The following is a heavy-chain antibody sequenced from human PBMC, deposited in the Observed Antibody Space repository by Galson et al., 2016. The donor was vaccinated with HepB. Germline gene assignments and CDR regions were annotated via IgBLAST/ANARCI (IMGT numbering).Heavy chain of an antibody. CDR3: ARSFDSGPFDL. D-gene: IGHD1-26*01. V-gene: IGHV2-70*04. J-gene: IGHJ4*02. CDR2: IDWDGDK. Sequence: PALVKPTQTLKLTCSFSGFSLKTTGMRVSWIRQPPGKALEWVARIDWDGDKFYNASLMTRLTISKDISKDQVVLSMTNMDPVDTATYFCARSFDSGPFDLWGRGALVTVSS. CDR1: GFSLKTTGMR.